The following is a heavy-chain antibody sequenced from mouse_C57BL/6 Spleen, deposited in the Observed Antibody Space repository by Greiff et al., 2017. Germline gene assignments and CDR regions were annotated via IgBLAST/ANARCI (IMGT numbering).Heavy chain of an antibody. V-gene: IGHV14-3*01. J-gene: IGHJ4*01. CDR1: GFNIKNTY. D-gene: IGHD1-1*01. CDR3: ARGRSSYVGYYYAMDY. Sequence: VQLQQSVAELVRPGASVKLSCTASGFNIKNTYMHWVKQRPEQGLAWIGWIDPAHGNTKYAPKFQGKAPITAATSSTTAYLQLSSLTSEDTAIYYCARGRSSYVGYYYAMDYWVQGTSVTVSS. CDR2: IDPAHGNT.